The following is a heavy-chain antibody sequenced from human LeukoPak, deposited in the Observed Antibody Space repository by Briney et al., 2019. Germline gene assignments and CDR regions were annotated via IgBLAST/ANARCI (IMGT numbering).Heavy chain of an antibody. CDR2: IKQDGSEK. Sequence: GGSLRLSCAASGFTFSSYWMSWVRQAPGKGLEWVANIKQDGSEKYYVDSVKGRFTISRDNAKNSLSLQMNSLKTEDTAVYYCARVVPAIPTMIDPADAFDIWGQGTMVTVSS. V-gene: IGHV3-7*03. J-gene: IGHJ3*02. CDR3: ARVVPAIPTMIDPADAFDI. D-gene: IGHD3-22*01. CDR1: GFTFSSYW.